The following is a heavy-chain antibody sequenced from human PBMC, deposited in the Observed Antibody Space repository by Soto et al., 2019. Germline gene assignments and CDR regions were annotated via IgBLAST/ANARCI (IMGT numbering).Heavy chain of an antibody. J-gene: IGHJ4*02. CDR1: CDSISSGNYF. V-gene: IGHV4-39*01. D-gene: IGHD2-15*01. Sequence: ASETLSLTCTVSCDSISSGNYFWGWIRQPPGKGLEWIGTIFYSGSTYYNPSLKSRVTISVDTSKNQFSLKLTSVTAADTALYYCARRYFDYWGQGSLVTVSS. CDR3: ARRYFDY. CDR2: IFYSGST.